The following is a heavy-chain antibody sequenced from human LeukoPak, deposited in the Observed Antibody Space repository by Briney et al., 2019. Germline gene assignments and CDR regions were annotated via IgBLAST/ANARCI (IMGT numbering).Heavy chain of an antibody. CDR2: ISGGGDIT. Sequence: GGSLRLSCAASGSTFTNYAMSWVRQTAGKGLEWVSAISGGGDITYYADSVKGRFTISRDNSKDTLFLQMHSLRPGDTAVYYCVREDTPATANYWGQGTLVTISS. CDR1: GSTFTNYA. CDR3: VREDTPATANY. D-gene: IGHD2-21*02. V-gene: IGHV3-23*01. J-gene: IGHJ4*02.